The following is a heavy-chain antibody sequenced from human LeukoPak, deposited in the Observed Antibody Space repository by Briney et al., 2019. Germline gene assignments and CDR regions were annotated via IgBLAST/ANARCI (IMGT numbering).Heavy chain of an antibody. CDR3: AKDRAGYSYGMFDS. CDR2: IVNSGGST. J-gene: IGHJ4*02. D-gene: IGHD5-18*01. Sequence: AGGSLRLSCVASGFTFSNYAMSWVRQAPGKGLEWVSGIVNSGGSTYYADSVRGRLTISRDNSKKTVYLQMSSLRGDDTAIYYCAKDRAGYSYGMFDSWGQGTLVTVSP. CDR1: GFTFSNYA. V-gene: IGHV3-23*01.